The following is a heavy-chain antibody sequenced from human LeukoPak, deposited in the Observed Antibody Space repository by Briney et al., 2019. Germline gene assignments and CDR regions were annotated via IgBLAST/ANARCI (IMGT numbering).Heavy chain of an antibody. D-gene: IGHD2-2*01. CDR3: ARANFLYCSSTTCLFDY. V-gene: IGHV1-2*02. J-gene: IGHJ4*02. CDR1: GYTFTDYY. CDR2: INPNDGDT. Sequence: ASVKVSCKASGYTFTDYYMHWVRQAPGQGFEWMGWINPNDGDTNYAQKFQGRVTMTRDTSISTAHMEVSRLRSDDTAVYYCARANFLYCSSTTCLFDYWGQGTLATVSS.